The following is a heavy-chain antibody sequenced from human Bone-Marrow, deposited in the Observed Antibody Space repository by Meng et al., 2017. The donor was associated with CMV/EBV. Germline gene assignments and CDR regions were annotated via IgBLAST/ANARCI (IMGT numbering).Heavy chain of an antibody. J-gene: IGHJ4*02. CDR3: AKKWGYYDSSGHYFDS. D-gene: IGHD3-22*01. Sequence: GGSMRRTCAASGFTFIKYGMSWVRQAPGKGLEWVSGISGSGDTTYYADSVKGRFTISRDNSKNTLYLQMSGLRAEDTALYYCAKKWGYYDSSGHYFDSWGQGTLVTVSS. CDR2: ISGSGDTT. CDR1: GFTFIKYG. V-gene: IGHV3-23*01.